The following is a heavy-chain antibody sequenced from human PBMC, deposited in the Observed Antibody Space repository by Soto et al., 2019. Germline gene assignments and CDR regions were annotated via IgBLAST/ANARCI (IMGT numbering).Heavy chain of an antibody. Sequence: QVQLVESGGGVVQPGRSLRLSCAASGFNFSSYGMHWVRQAPGKGLEWVAAIWYDGSNKYYADSVKGRFTISRDNSKNTVQLKMSNLRADATAVYYCARVPGYSSGWYWYFDLWGRGALVTVSS. CDR2: IWYDGSNK. CDR1: GFNFSSYG. D-gene: IGHD6-19*01. J-gene: IGHJ2*01. CDR3: ARVPGYSSGWYWYFDL. V-gene: IGHV3-33*01.